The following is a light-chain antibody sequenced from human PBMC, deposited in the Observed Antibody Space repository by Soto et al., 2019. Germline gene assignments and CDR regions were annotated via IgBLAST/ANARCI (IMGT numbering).Light chain of an antibody. CDR2: DAS. CDR1: QSISTTH. Sequence: EIVLTQSPGTLSLSPGERATLSCRASQSISTTHLAWYQQKPGQAPRLLIYDASNRATGIPARFSGTGSGTDFTPTINNLEPEDFAVYYCQQRSNWPTFGGGTKVDIK. J-gene: IGKJ4*01. V-gene: IGKV3-11*01. CDR3: QQRSNWPT.